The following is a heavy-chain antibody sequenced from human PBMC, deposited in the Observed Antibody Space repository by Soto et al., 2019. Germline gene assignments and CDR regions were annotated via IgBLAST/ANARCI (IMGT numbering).Heavy chain of an antibody. CDR3: ARRSAQPGGYYYYGMDV. Sequence: ESLKISCKGSGYSFTSYWIGWVRQMPGKGLEWMGIIYPGDSDTRYSPSFQGQVTISADKSISTAYLQWSSLKASDTAMYYCARRSAQPGGYYYYGMDVWGQGTTVTVSS. D-gene: IGHD5-18*01. J-gene: IGHJ6*02. CDR2: IYPGDSDT. V-gene: IGHV5-51*01. CDR1: GYSFTSYW.